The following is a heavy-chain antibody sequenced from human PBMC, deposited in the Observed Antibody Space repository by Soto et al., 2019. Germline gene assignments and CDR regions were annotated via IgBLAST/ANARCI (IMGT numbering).Heavy chain of an antibody. D-gene: IGHD2-8*01. J-gene: IGHJ5*02. CDR1: GGSVTNGNYY. CDR3: ARDTGVGLYARWFDP. CDR2: IYYSGST. Sequence: QVQLQESGTGLVKPSETLTLTCTVSGGSVTNGNYYWSWIRQPPGQVLEWIGHIYYSGSTNYNSSLKSRVIISIDTSKKQFSLKLSSVTAADTAVYCCARDTGVGLYARWFDPWRKSALVTLSS. V-gene: IGHV4-61*01.